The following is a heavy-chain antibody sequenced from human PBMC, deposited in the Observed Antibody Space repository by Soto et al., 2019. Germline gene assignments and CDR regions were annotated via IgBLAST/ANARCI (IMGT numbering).Heavy chain of an antibody. CDR3: AREKSSGYYGMDV. Sequence: QVQLVESGGGLVRPGGSLRLSCATSGFTFSDYYMSWIRQAQGKGLEWVSYIASRDPTVYYADSVRGRFTISRDNARNLLYMHMDNLRADDTAVYYCAREKSSGYYGMDVWGQGTTVTVSS. J-gene: IGHJ6*02. V-gene: IGHV3-11*01. CDR1: GFTFSDYY. CDR2: IASRDPTV. D-gene: IGHD3-22*01.